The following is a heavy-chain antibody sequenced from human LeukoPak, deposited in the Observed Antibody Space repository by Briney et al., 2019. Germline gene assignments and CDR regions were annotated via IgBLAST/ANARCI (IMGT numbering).Heavy chain of an antibody. V-gene: IGHV3-30*03. D-gene: IGHD6-6*01. Sequence: GGSLRLSCAASGFTFSSYWMHWVRQAPGKGLEWVAVISYDGSNKYYADSVKGRFTISRDNSKNTLYLQMNSLRAEDTAVYYCARDRVAAPALYYFDYWGQGTLVTVSS. CDR2: ISYDGSNK. J-gene: IGHJ4*02. CDR3: ARDRVAAPALYYFDY. CDR1: GFTFSSYW.